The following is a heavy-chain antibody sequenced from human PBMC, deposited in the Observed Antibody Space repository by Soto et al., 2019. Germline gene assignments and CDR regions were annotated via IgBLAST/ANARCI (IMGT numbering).Heavy chain of an antibody. J-gene: IGHJ4*02. V-gene: IGHV4-4*07. CDR2: IYSSGSA. CDR3: ATIVGAYDY. Sequence: SETLSLTCTVSRASIYTYSWTWIRQPAGKGLQWIGHIYSSGSANYSPSLKSRVSMSVDSSKNQISLKLSSVTAADTAVYYCATIVGAYDYWGQGTLVTVSS. D-gene: IGHD1-26*01. CDR1: RASIYTYS.